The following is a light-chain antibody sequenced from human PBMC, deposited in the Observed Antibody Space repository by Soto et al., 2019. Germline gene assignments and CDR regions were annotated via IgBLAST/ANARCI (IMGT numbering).Light chain of an antibody. J-gene: IGLJ2*01. CDR1: SSDVGSYNL. Sequence: QSVLTQPASVSGSPGQSITISCTGTSSDVGSYNLVSWYQQHPGKAXKLXXXEXSXXXXXXXXXFSGSKSGNTASLTISGXXXXXXXXXXCCSYAGSSTFVVFGGGTKVTVL. V-gene: IGLV2-23*02. CDR3: CSYAGSSTFVV. CDR2: EXS.